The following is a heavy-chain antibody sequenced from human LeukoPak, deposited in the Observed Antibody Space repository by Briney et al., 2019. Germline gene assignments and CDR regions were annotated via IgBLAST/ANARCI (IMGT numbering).Heavy chain of an antibody. CDR2: IYYSGST. Sequence: SETLSLTCTVSGGSISLIGYYRGWIRQPPGKGLEWIGTIYYSGSTYYNPSLKSRVTISVDTSKNQFSLKVNSVTAADTAVYFCARHQPTALTTIDYWGQGTLVTVSS. D-gene: IGHD4-11*01. CDR3: ARHQPTALTTIDY. V-gene: IGHV4-39*01. CDR1: GGSISLIGYY. J-gene: IGHJ4*02.